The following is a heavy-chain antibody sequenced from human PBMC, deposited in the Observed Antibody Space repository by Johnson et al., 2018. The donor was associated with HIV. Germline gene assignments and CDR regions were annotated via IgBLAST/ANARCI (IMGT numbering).Heavy chain of an antibody. J-gene: IGHJ3*02. V-gene: IGHV3-66*03. CDR3: SRVALVVYAFDI. CDR1: GFTVSSNY. CDR2: IYSGGST. D-gene: IGHD2-15*01. Sequence: VQLVESGGGLIQPGGSLRLSCAASGFTVSSNYMSWVRQAPGKGLEWVSVIYSGGSTYYQDSVKGRFPISRDNSKNTLYLQMNSLRAEDTAVYYCSRVALVVYAFDIWGQGTMVTVSS.